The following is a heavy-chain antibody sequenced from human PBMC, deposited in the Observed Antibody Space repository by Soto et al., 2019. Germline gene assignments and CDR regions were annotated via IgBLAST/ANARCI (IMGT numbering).Heavy chain of an antibody. V-gene: IGHV4-39*01. CDR1: VDSITASCSN. CDR2: FYYSGTT. Sequence: LETRSLTCTFSVDSITASCSNWSCILQPPGKGLEWIVTFYYSGTTSQNPPLRSRITISGDTSRNQFSLNLRSVTAADSGVYYCAKLVRDDVRRSDLDHWGQGTLVTVSS. D-gene: IGHD3-10*02. J-gene: IGHJ4*02. CDR3: AKLVRDDVRRSDLDH.